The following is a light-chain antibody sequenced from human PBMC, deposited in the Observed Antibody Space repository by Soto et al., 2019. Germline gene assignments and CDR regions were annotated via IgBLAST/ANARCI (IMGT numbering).Light chain of an antibody. Sequence: DIQMTQSPSTLSASVGDRVTITCRARQSIRSWLAWYQQKPGKAPKLLIYKASSLESGVPSRFSGSGSGTEFTLTISSLQPDDFATYYCQQYNSYPWTFGQGTKVEIK. CDR3: QQYNSYPWT. CDR1: QSIRSW. J-gene: IGKJ1*01. CDR2: KAS. V-gene: IGKV1-5*03.